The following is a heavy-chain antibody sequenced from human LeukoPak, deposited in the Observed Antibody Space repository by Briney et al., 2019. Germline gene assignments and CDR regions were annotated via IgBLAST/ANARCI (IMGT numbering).Heavy chain of an antibody. D-gene: IGHD3-22*01. Sequence: ASVKVSCKASGYTFTGYYMHWVRQAPEQGLEWMGWINPNSGGTNYAQKFQGRVTMTRDTSISTAYMELSRLRSDDTAVYYCARGGPEYYDSSGYYYASFDYWGQGTLVTVSS. CDR1: GYTFTGYY. CDR3: ARGGPEYYDSSGYYYASFDY. CDR2: INPNSGGT. J-gene: IGHJ4*02. V-gene: IGHV1-2*02.